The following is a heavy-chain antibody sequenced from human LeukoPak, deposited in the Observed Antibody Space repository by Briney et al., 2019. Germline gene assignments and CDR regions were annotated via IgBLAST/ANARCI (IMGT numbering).Heavy chain of an antibody. CDR2: FDPEDGET. V-gene: IGHV1-24*01. CDR1: GYTLTELS. D-gene: IGHD2-8*01. J-gene: IGHJ3*02. Sequence: ASVKVSCKVSGYTLTELSMHWVRQAPGKGLEWMGGFDPEDGETIYAQKFQGRVTMTEDTSTDTAYMELSSLRSEDTAVYYCATGLYCTNGVCYERMHAFDIWAKGQWSPSLQ. CDR3: ATGLYCTNGVCYERMHAFDI.